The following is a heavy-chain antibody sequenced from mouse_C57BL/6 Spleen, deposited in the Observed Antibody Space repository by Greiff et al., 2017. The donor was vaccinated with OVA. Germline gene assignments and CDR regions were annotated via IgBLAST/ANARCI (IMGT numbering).Heavy chain of an antibody. Sequence: QVQLQQPGAELVKPGASVKLSCKASGYTFTSYWMHWVTQRPGQGLEWIGMIHPNSGSTNYNEKFKSKATLTVDKSSSTAYMQLSSLTSEDSAVYYCARRGGYGDWYFDVWGTGTTVTVSS. J-gene: IGHJ1*03. CDR3: ARRGGYGDWYFDV. V-gene: IGHV1-64*01. CDR2: IHPNSGST. CDR1: GYTFTSYW. D-gene: IGHD2-2*01.